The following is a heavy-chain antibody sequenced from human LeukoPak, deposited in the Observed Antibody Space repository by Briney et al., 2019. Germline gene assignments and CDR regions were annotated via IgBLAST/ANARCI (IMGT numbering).Heavy chain of an antibody. D-gene: IGHD6-19*01. J-gene: IGHJ4*02. CDR3: AKGYSSGWYDFDS. Sequence: PGGSLRLSCTASGFTFSNFGMRWVRQPPGKGLDLVSFISGNGHNTYYGDSVKGRFTISSDISQNTVYLPMNSLRAEDTAVYYCAKGYSSGWYDFDSWGQGTLVTVAS. CDR1: GFTFSNFG. V-gene: IGHV3-23*01. CDR2: ISGNGHNT.